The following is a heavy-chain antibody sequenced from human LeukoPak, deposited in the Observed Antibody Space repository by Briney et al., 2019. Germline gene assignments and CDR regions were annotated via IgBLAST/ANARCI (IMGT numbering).Heavy chain of an antibody. V-gene: IGHV4-34*01. CDR2: INHSGST. D-gene: IGHD3-22*01. CDR1: GGSFSGYY. CDR3: ARTFEYYDSSGYYGGFDY. J-gene: IGHJ4*02. Sequence: PSETLSLTCAVYGGSFSGYYWSWIRQPPGKGLEWIGEINHSGSTNYNPPLKSRVTISVDTSKNQFSLKLSSVTAADTAVYYCARTFEYYDSSGYYGGFDYWGQGTLVTVSS.